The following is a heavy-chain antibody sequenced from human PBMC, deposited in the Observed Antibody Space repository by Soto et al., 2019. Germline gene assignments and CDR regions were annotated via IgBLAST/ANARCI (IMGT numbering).Heavy chain of an antibody. J-gene: IGHJ4*02. Sequence: QVQLQESGPGLVKPSQTLSLTCAVSGGSISSGGNYWSWIRQQPGKGLQWIGYISYGGTTYYKPSHKRQIAISRDTSKNQFSLNLSSVTAADTAMYYCARQNSDDESIDSWGQGTLVTVSS. CDR2: ISYGGTT. V-gene: IGHV4-31*11. D-gene: IGHD5-12*01. CDR3: ARQNSDDESIDS. CDR1: GGSISSGGNY.